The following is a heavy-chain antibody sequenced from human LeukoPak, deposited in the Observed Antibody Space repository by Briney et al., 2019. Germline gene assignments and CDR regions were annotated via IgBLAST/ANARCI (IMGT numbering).Heavy chain of an antibody. D-gene: IGHD2-2*01. J-gene: IGHJ3*02. V-gene: IGHV1-69*04. Sequence: RASVKVSCKASGGTFSSYAISWVRQAPGQGPEWMGRIIPILGIANYAQKFQGRVTITADKSTSTAYVELSSLRSEDTAVYYCARERSPVVVPAVQRPDAFDIWGQGTMVTVSS. CDR2: IIPILGIA. CDR3: ARERSPVVVPAVQRPDAFDI. CDR1: GGTFSSYA.